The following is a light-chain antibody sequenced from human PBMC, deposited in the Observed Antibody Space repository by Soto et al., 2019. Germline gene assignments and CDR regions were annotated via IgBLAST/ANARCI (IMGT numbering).Light chain of an antibody. J-gene: IGLJ2*01. V-gene: IGLV2-8*01. Sequence: QSALTQPPSASGSPGQSVAISCTGTSSDVGAYNYVSWYQQFPGKVPTLMIYEVSKRPSGVPDRFSGSKSGNTASLTVSGLQAEDEADYFCSSYAGTNSVVFGGGTKLTVL. CDR1: SSDVGAYNY. CDR3: SSYAGTNSVV. CDR2: EVS.